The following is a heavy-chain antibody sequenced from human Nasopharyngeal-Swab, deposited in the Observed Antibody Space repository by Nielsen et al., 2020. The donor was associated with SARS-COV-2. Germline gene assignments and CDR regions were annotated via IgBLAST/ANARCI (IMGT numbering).Heavy chain of an antibody. CDR1: GFTFSSSE. D-gene: IGHD3-10*01. V-gene: IGHV3-48*03. CDR2: ISSSSSLK. CDR3: ARDQADGGYYYGSGTGVDY. J-gene: IGHJ4*02. Sequence: GESLKISCAASGFTFSSSEMNWVRQAPGKGLEWVSYISSSSSLKSYADSVKGRFTISRDNAKNSLYLQMNSLRAEDTAVYYCARDQADGGYYYGSGTGVDYWGQGTLVTVSS.